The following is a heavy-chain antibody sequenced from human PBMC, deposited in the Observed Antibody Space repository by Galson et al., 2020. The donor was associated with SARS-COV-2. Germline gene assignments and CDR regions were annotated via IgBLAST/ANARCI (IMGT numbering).Heavy chain of an antibody. CDR2: ISHSGST. J-gene: IGHJ6*03. D-gene: IGHD3-10*01. CDR3: ARGGSRPIMAFDYYYFYLDV. CDR1: GGSFSDYS. V-gene: IGHV4-34*01. Sequence: SETLSLTCAVYGGSFSDYSWTWVRQSPGKGLEWIGEISHSGSTNYSPSLKSRVFMSVDTSKNQFSLKVRSVTAADTAVYYCARGGSRPIMAFDYYYFYLDVWGKGTTVTVSS.